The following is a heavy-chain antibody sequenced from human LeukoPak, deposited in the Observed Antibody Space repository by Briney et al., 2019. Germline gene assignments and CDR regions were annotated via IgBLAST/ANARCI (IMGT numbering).Heavy chain of an antibody. Sequence: SETPSLTCAVYGGSFSGYYWSWIRQPPGKGLEWIGEINHSGSTNYNPSLKSRVTISVDTSKNQFSLKLSSVTAADTAVYYCARGPRDYVWGSYRSGAFDIWGQGTMVTVSS. J-gene: IGHJ3*02. CDR3: ARGPRDYVWGSYRSGAFDI. D-gene: IGHD3-16*02. CDR1: GGSFSGYY. CDR2: INHSGST. V-gene: IGHV4-34*01.